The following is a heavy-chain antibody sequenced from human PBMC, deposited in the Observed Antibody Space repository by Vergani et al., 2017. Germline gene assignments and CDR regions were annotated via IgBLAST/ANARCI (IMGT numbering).Heavy chain of an antibody. V-gene: IGHV3-48*03. CDR3: ARDMEAAAGGFWSWHAFDI. CDR1: GFTFSSYE. J-gene: IGHJ3*02. D-gene: IGHD6-13*01. CDR2: ISSSGSTI. Sequence: EVQLVESGGGLVQPGGSLRLSCAASGFTFSSYEMNWVRQAPGKGLEWVSYISSSGSTIDYAESVKGRFTISRDNAKNSLYLQMNSLRAEDTAVYSCARDMEAAAGGFWSWHAFDIWGQGTMVTVSS.